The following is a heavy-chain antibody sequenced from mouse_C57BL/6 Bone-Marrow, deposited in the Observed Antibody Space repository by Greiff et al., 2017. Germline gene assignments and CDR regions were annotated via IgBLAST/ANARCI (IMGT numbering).Heavy chain of an antibody. J-gene: IGHJ3*01. V-gene: IGHV5-17*01. CDR3: ARGGLPWFAY. D-gene: IGHD2-4*01. Sequence: QVVESGGGLVKPGGSLTLSCAASGFTFSDYGMHWVRQAPEKGLEWVAYISSGSSTIYYADTVKGRFTISRDNAKNTLFLQMTSLRSEDTAMYYCARGGLPWFAYWGQGTLVTVSA. CDR1: GFTFSDYG. CDR2: ISSGSSTI.